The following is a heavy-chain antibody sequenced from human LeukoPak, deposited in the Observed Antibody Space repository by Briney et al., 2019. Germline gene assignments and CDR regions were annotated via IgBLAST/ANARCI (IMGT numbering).Heavy chain of an antibody. D-gene: IGHD3-10*01. CDR3: ATRRFGELTY. V-gene: IGHV3-66*01. CDR1: GFTFRDYY. J-gene: IGHJ4*02. Sequence: GGSLRLSCAASGFTFRDYYMSWVRQAPGKGLEWVSILCHGGSTYYADSVKGRFSISRDTSKNTLYLQMNSLRVEDTAVYYCATRRFGELTYWGQGTLVTVSS. CDR2: LCHGGST.